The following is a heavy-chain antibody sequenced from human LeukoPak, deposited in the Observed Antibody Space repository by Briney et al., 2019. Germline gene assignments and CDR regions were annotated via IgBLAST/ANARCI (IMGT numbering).Heavy chain of an antibody. Sequence: SETLSLTCAVYGGSFSGYYWSWIRQPPGKGLEWIGEINHSGSTNYNPSLKSRVTISVDTSKNQFSLRLSSVTAADTAVYYCARGGDSSGYYYRIDCWGQGTLVTVSS. D-gene: IGHD3-22*01. CDR3: ARGGDSSGYYYRIDC. J-gene: IGHJ4*02. V-gene: IGHV4-34*01. CDR1: GGSFSGYY. CDR2: INHSGST.